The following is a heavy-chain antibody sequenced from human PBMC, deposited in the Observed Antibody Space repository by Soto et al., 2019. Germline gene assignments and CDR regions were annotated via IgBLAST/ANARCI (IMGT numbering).Heavy chain of an antibody. V-gene: IGHV4-34*01. Sequence: KPSETLSLTCAVYGGSFSGYYWSWIRQPPGKGLEWIGEINHSGSTNYNPSLKSRVTISVDTSKNQFSLKLSSVTAADTAVYYCARGRRRDFWSGTQYNWFDPWGQGTLVTVSS. D-gene: IGHD3-3*01. CDR3: ARGRRRDFWSGTQYNWFDP. CDR1: GGSFSGYY. J-gene: IGHJ5*02. CDR2: INHSGST.